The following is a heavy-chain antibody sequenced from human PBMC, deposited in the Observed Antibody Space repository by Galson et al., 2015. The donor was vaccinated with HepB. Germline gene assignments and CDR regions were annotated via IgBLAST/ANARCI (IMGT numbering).Heavy chain of an antibody. J-gene: IGHJ4*02. Sequence: SVKVSCKASGDIFTNYGFSWVRQAPGQGLEWMGWISVYNGNTHFAKKFQGRVTMTTDTSTNTVYMELRSLRPDDTALYYCGRASASTDAADTGDYWVQGILVAVS. V-gene: IGHV1-18*01. CDR2: ISVYNGNT. D-gene: IGHD5-18*01. CDR3: GRASASTDAADTGDY. CDR1: GDIFTNYG.